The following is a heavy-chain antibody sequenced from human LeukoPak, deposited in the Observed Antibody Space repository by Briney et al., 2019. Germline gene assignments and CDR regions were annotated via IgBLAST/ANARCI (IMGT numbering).Heavy chain of an antibody. CDR3: ARDLGGIAAAGNFDY. CDR2: ISYDGSNK. V-gene: IGHV3-30-3*01. Sequence: GGSLRLSCAASGFTFSSYDMHWVRQAPGKGLEWVAVISYDGSNKYYADSVKGRFTISRDNSKNTLYLQMNSLRAEDTAVYYCARDLGGIAAAGNFDYWGQGTLVTVSS. CDR1: GFTFSSYD. J-gene: IGHJ4*02. D-gene: IGHD6-13*01.